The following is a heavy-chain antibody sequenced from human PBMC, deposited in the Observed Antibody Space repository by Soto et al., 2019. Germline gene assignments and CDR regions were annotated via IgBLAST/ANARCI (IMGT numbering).Heavy chain of an antibody. D-gene: IGHD2-2*01. CDR1: GGTFSSYA. J-gene: IGHJ4*02. Sequence: GASVKVSCKASGGTFSSYAISWVRQAPGQGLEWMGGIIPIFGTANYAQKFQGRVTITADESTSTAYMELSSLRSEDTAVYYCASCLLEPATENMYYFDYWGQGTLVTVSS. V-gene: IGHV1-69*13. CDR2: IIPIFGTA. CDR3: ASCLLEPATENMYYFDY.